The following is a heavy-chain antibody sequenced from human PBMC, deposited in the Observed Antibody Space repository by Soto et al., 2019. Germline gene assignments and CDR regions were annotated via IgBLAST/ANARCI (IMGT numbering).Heavy chain of an antibody. CDR1: GGSISSSDYY. J-gene: IGHJ4*02. CDR2: VYYRGTT. Sequence: QLQLQESGPGLVKPSETLSLTCNVSGGSISSSDYYWGWIRQPPGKGLEWIGNVYYRGTTYYNPSLKSLVTISVDTSKNQFSLHLSSVTAADTAVFYCARLLAGTFENWCQGTLVTVSS. CDR3: ARLLAGTFEN. V-gene: IGHV4-39*01. D-gene: IGHD2-8*02.